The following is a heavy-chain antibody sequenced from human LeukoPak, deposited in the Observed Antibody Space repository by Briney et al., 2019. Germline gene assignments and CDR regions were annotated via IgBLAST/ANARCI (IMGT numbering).Heavy chain of an antibody. D-gene: IGHD1-26*01. CDR1: GYTFTSYD. J-gene: IGHJ4*02. Sequence: ASVKVSCKASGYTFTSYDINWVRQATGQGLEWMGWMNPNSGNTGYAQKLQGRVTMTRNTSISTAYMELSSLRSEDTAVYYCARELNIVGDFPGYWGQGTLVTVSS. CDR2: MNPNSGNT. CDR3: ARELNIVGDFPGY. V-gene: IGHV1-8*01.